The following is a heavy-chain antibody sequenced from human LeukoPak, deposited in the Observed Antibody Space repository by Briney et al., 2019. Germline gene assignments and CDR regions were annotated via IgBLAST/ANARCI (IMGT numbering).Heavy chain of an antibody. CDR2: ISAYNGNT. V-gene: IGHV1-18*01. CDR3: ARDLGQWFGELFTWFDP. Sequence: ASVKVSCKASGYTFTSYGISWVRQAPGHGLEWMGWISAYNGNTNYAQKLQGRVTMTTDTSTSTAYMELRSLRSDDTAVYYCARDLGQWFGELFTWFDPWGQGTLVTVSS. D-gene: IGHD3-10*01. J-gene: IGHJ5*02. CDR1: GYTFTSYG.